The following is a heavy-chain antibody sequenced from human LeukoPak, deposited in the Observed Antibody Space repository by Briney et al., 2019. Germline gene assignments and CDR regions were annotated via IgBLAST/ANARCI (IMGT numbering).Heavy chain of an antibody. J-gene: IGHJ5*02. CDR2: IHPSGNKT. D-gene: IGHD2-2*01. CDR3: ARDRAYCSTSKCYRDNWFDP. V-gene: IGHV1-46*01. Sequence: ASVKVSCKASGFPFTNYYIHWVRQAPGQGLEWMGIIHPSGNKTTCAQKFQGRLTMTSDTSTSTGYMELSSLRSDDTAVYYCARDRAYCSTSKCYRDNWFDPWGQGTLVTVSS. CDR1: GFPFTNYY.